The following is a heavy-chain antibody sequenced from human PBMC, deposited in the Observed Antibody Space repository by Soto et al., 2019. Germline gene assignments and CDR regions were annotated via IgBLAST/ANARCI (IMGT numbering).Heavy chain of an antibody. Sequence: GESLKISCKGSGYSFTSYWIGWVRQMPGKGLEWMGIIYPGDSDTRYSPSFQGQVTISADKSISTAYLQWSSLKASDTAMYYCARFGYSYGSGYYYYGMDVCGQGTTVTVSS. CDR1: GYSFTSYW. V-gene: IGHV5-51*01. CDR2: IYPGDSDT. D-gene: IGHD5-18*01. J-gene: IGHJ6*02. CDR3: ARFGYSYGSGYYYYGMDV.